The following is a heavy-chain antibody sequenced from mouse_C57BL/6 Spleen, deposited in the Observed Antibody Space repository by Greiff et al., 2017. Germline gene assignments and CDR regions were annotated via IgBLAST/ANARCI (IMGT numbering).Heavy chain of an antibody. D-gene: IGHD2-4*01. CDR3: ARGYDYDVAMDY. CDR1: GYAFSSSW. Sequence: VQLQESGPELVKPGASVKISCKASGYAFSSSWMNWVKQRPGKGLEWIGRIYPGDGDTNYNGKFKGKATLTADKSSSTAYLQLISLTSEASAVYFCARGYDYDVAMDYWGPGTSVTVSS. J-gene: IGHJ4*01. CDR2: IYPGDGDT. V-gene: IGHV1-82*01.